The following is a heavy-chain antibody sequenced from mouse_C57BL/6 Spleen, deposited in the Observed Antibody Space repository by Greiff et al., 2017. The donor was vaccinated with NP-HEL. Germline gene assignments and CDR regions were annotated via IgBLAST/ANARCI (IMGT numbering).Heavy chain of an antibody. D-gene: IGHD2-5*01. J-gene: IGHJ1*03. CDR2: IYPGDGDT. CDR1: GYAFSSSW. CDR3: ARDYSNYVYFDV. V-gene: IGHV1-82*01. Sequence: QVQLKESGPELVKPGASVKISCKASGYAFSSSWMNWVKQRPGKGLEWIGRIYPGDGDTNYNGKFKGKATLTADKSSSTAYMQLSSLTSEDSAVYFCARDYSNYVYFDVWGTGTTVTVSS.